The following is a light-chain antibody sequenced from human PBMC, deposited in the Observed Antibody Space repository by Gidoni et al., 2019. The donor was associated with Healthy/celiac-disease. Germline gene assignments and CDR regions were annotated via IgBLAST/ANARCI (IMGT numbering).Light chain of an antibody. Sequence: SYELTQPPSVSVSPGQTASITCSGDKLGDKYACWYQQKPGQSPVLVIYQDSKRPSGIPERFSGSNSGNTATLTINGTQAMDEADYYCQAREVFGGGTKLTVL. J-gene: IGLJ2*01. CDR1: KLGDKY. CDR3: QAREV. CDR2: QDS. V-gene: IGLV3-1*01.